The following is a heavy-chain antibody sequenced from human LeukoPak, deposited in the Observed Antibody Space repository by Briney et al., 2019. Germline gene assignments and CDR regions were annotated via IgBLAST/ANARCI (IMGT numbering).Heavy chain of an antibody. D-gene: IGHD6-13*01. J-gene: IGHJ6*02. Sequence: PGGSLRLSCAASGFTFSSYAMSWVRQAPGKGLEWVSAISGSGDSTYYGDSVKGRFTISRDNSKNTLYLQMNSLRAEDTAVYYCARQPSAGIAAAVRYYYYGMDVWGQGTTVTVSS. CDR3: ARQPSAGIAAAVRYYYYGMDV. V-gene: IGHV3-23*01. CDR2: ISGSGDST. CDR1: GFTFSSYA.